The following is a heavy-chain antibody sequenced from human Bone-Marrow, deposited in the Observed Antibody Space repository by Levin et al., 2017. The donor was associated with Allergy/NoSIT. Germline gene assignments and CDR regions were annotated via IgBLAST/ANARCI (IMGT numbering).Heavy chain of an antibody. V-gene: IGHV4-34*01. Sequence: SETLSLTCAVSGQSFSGYFWSWIRQTPGKGLEWIGQIDHREDTIYNPSLTSRVTISLDTSKNLFSLKLDSVTAADTAVYYCARGYHCVSNVCHRVFDIWGQGTMATVSS. CDR1: GQSFSGYF. D-gene: IGHD2-2*01. CDR2: IDHREDT. J-gene: IGHJ3*02. CDR3: ARGYHCVSNVCHRVFDI.